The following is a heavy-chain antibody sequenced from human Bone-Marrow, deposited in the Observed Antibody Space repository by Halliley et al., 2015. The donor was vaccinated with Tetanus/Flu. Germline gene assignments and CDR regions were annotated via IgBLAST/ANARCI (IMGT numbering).Heavy chain of an antibody. V-gene: IGHV3-23*01. CDR3: AKGRGPPPTGYFDY. CDR2: VSGSGNSA. J-gene: IGHJ4*02. D-gene: IGHD3-10*01. Sequence: WVSVVSGSGNSASSSDSVKGRFTISRDNSKNTLYLQMNSLKDEDTAIYYCAKGRGPPPTGYFDYWGQGTLVTVSS.